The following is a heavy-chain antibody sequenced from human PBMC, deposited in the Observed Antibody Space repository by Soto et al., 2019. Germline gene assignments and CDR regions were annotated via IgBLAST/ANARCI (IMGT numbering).Heavy chain of an antibody. CDR3: AKTLRSGWYRGGFAY. Sequence: EVQLLESGGGLVQPGGSLRLSCAASGFTFSSYTMSWVRQAPGKGLEWVSAISGSGGSTYYADSVKGRFTISRDNSKNTLYLQMNSLRSEDTAVYYCAKTLRSGWYRGGFAYWGQGTLVTVSS. CDR2: ISGSGGST. J-gene: IGHJ4*02. V-gene: IGHV3-23*01. CDR1: GFTFSSYT. D-gene: IGHD6-19*01.